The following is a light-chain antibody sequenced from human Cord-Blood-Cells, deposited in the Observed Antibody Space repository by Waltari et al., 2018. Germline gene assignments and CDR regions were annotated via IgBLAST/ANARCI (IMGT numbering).Light chain of an antibody. J-gene: IGKJ4*01. CDR2: DAS. CDR3: QQYDNLPRS. CDR1: QDISNY. Sequence: DIQMTQSPSSLSASVGDRVTLTCQASQDISNYLNWYQQKPRKAPKLLIYDASNLETGVPSRFSGSGSGTDFTFTISSLQPEDIATYYCQQYDNLPRSFGGGTKVEIK. V-gene: IGKV1-33*01.